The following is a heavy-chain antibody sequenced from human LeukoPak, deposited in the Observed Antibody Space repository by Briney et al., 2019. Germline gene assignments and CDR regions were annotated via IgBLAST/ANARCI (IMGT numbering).Heavy chain of an antibody. Sequence: GGSLRLSCAASGFTLSIYAMHWVRQAPGKGLEWVAVISYDGSNKYYADSVRGRFTISRDNSKNTLYLQMNSMRDEHTAVYYCARDPYCSSTSCSSYYYYGMDVWGQATTVTVSS. V-gene: IGHV3-30-3*01. CDR1: GFTLSIYA. D-gene: IGHD2-2*01. CDR3: ARDPYCSSTSCSSYYYYGMDV. J-gene: IGHJ6*02. CDR2: ISYDGSNK.